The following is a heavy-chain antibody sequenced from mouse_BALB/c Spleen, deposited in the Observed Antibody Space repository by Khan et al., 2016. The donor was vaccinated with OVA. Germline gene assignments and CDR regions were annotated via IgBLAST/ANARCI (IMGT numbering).Heavy chain of an antibody. CDR2: ISTGGNT. V-gene: IGHV5-6-5*01. CDR1: GFTFSNYA. Sequence: EVELVESGGGLVKPGGSLKLSCAASGFTFSNYAMSWVRQTPEKRLEWVASISTGGNTYYLDSVKGRFTISRDNARYILYREMRSLRSEDTAMYYCARDYGFAYWGQGTLVTVSA. CDR3: ARDYGFAY. J-gene: IGHJ3*01.